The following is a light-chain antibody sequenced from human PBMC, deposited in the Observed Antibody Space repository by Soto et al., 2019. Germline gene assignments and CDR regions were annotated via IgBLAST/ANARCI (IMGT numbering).Light chain of an antibody. CDR1: SSDVGGYNY. CDR3: SSYTSSSTRV. Sequence: QSALTQPASVSGSPGQSITISCTGTSSDVGGYNYVSWYQQHPGKAPKLMISEVSNRPSGVSNRFSGSKSGNTASLTISGLQAEDGGDYYCSSYTSSSTRVFGGGTKLTVL. CDR2: EVS. V-gene: IGLV2-14*01. J-gene: IGLJ3*02.